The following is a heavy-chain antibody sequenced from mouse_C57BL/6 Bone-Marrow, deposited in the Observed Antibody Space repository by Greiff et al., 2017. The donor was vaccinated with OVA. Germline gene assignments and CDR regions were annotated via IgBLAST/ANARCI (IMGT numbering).Heavy chain of an antibody. J-gene: IGHJ1*03. CDR1: GFSLSTSGMG. CDR3: ARRGYYGSSYDWYFDV. Sequence: QVTLKESGPGILQSSQTLSLTCSFSGFSLSTSGMGVSWIRQPSGQGLEWLAHIYWDDDKRYNPSLKSRLTISKDTSRNQVFLKITSVDTADTATYYCARRGYYGSSYDWYFDVWGTGTTVTVSS. V-gene: IGHV8-12*01. D-gene: IGHD1-1*01. CDR2: IYWDDDK.